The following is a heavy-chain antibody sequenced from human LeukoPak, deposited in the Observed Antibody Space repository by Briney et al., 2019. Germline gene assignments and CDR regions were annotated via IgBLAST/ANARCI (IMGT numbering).Heavy chain of an antibody. J-gene: IGHJ4*02. Sequence: PGGSLRLSCAASGFTFSSYSMNWVRQAPGKGLEWVSSISSSSSYIYYADSVKGRFTISRDNAKNSLYLQMNSLRAEDTAVYYCASLLSYYSPFDYWGQGTLVTVSS. CDR1: GFTFSSYS. D-gene: IGHD3-10*01. V-gene: IGHV3-21*01. CDR3: ASLLSYYSPFDY. CDR2: ISSSSSYI.